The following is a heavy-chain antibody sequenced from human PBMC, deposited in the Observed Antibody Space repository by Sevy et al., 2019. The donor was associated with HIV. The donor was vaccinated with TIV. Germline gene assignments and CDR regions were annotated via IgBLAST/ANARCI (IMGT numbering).Heavy chain of an antibody. CDR1: GFTFSSYW. V-gene: IGHV3-74*01. D-gene: IGHD6-13*01. CDR2: VNSDGSST. Sequence: GGSLRLSCATSGFTFSSYWMHWVRQAPGKGLVWVSRVNSDGSSTTYADPVKGRFTISRDNAKNTLSLQMNSLRAEDTAVYYCVAANSWEDYWGQGTLVTVSS. J-gene: IGHJ4*02. CDR3: VAANSWEDY.